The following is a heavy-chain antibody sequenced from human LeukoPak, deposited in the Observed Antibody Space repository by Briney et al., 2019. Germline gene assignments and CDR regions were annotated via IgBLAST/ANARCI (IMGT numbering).Heavy chain of an antibody. V-gene: IGHV3-7*01. CDR3: ARWRCSSTSCFFDY. D-gene: IGHD2-2*01. CDR2: IKQGGSES. J-gene: IGHJ4*02. CDR1: GFTFSTYW. Sequence: GGSLRLSCAASGFTFSTYWMSWVRQAPRKGLEWVANIKQGGSESYYVDAVKGRFMISRDNAKNSLFLQMNSLRAEDTAVYYCARWRCSSTSCFFDYWGQGTLVTVSS.